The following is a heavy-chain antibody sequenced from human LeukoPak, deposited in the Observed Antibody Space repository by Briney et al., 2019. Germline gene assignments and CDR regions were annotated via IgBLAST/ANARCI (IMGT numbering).Heavy chain of an antibody. Sequence: PGGSLRLSCAASGFTFSSYSMNWVRQAPGKGLEWVSSISSSSSYIYYADSVKGRFTISRDNAKNSLYLQMNSLRAEDTAVYYCARVLYSSGYYFLDYWGQGTLVTVSS. CDR2: ISSSSSYI. V-gene: IGHV3-21*01. J-gene: IGHJ4*02. CDR1: GFTFSSYS. D-gene: IGHD3-22*01. CDR3: ARVLYSSGYYFLDY.